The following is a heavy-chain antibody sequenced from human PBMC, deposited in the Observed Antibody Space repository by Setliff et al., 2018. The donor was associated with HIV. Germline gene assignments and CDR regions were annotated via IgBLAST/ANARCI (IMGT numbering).Heavy chain of an antibody. CDR1: GGSISEYY. V-gene: IGHV4-59*12. Sequence: LSLTCTVSGGSISEYYWSWIRQPPGKGLEWIGYIDYSGSTNYNASLKSRLTMSIDTSKNQFSLKLSSVTAADTAVYYCARGLVVVTDSDYDTNYYYYYYMDVWGKGTTVTVSS. J-gene: IGHJ6*03. D-gene: IGHD5-12*01. CDR3: ARGLVVVTDSDYDTNYYYYYYMDV. CDR2: IDYSGST.